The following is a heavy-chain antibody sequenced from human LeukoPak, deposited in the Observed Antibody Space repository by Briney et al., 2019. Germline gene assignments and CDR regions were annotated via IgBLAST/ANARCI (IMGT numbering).Heavy chain of an antibody. D-gene: IGHD6-13*01. V-gene: IGHV3-21*01. CDR1: GFTFSSYG. Sequence: PGGSLRLSCAASGFTFSSYGMHWVRQAPGKGLEWVSSISSSSSYIYYADSVKGRFTISRDNSKNTVYLQMDSLRAEDTAVFYCARAGLGAAADVWGQGTLVTVSS. J-gene: IGHJ4*02. CDR3: ARAGLGAAADV. CDR2: ISSSSSYI.